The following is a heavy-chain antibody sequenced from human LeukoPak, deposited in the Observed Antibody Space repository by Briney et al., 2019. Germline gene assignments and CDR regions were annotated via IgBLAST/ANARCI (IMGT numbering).Heavy chain of an antibody. CDR2: ISGSGGST. CDR3: VTDSAPYYFDY. D-gene: IGHD3/OR15-3a*01. Sequence: PGGSLRLSCAASGFTFSSYAMSWVRQAPGKGLEWVSAISGSGGSTYYADSVKGRFTISRDNSKDTLYLQMNSLRAEDTAVYYCVTDSAPYYFDYWGQGTLVTVSS. J-gene: IGHJ4*02. V-gene: IGHV3-23*01. CDR1: GFTFSSYA.